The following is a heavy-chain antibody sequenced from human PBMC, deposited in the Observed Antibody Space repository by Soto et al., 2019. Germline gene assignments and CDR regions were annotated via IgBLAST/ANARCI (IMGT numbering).Heavy chain of an antibody. CDR1: GFTFSIYA. J-gene: IGHJ2*01. D-gene: IGHD4-17*01. Sequence: EVQLLESGGGLVQPGGSLRLSCAASGFTFSIYAMNWVRQAPGKGLEWVSVISGSGGSTYYADSVKGRFTISRDNSKNTRYLQMNSLRAEATAVYYCARRTVGWYFDLWGRGTLVTVSS. CDR2: ISGSGGST. V-gene: IGHV3-23*01. CDR3: ARRTVGWYFDL.